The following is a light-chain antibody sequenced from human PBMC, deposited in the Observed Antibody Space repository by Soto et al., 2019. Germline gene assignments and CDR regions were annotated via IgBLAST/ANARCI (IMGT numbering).Light chain of an antibody. CDR1: SSDVGGYNS. Sequence: ALTQPASVSGSPGQSITISCTGTSSDVGGYNSVSWYQQHPGKAPKLMIYDVSSRPSGVSNRFSGSKSGNTASLTISGLQAEDEADYYCCSYTSGSTLYVFGAGTKVTVL. CDR2: DVS. V-gene: IGLV2-14*01. CDR3: CSYTSGSTLYV. J-gene: IGLJ1*01.